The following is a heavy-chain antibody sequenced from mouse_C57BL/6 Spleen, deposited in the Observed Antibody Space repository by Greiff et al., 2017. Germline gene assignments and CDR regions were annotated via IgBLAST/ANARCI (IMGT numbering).Heavy chain of an antibody. D-gene: IGHD2-2*01. J-gene: IGHJ2*01. CDR2: IYPGDGAT. CDR1: GYAFSSYW. V-gene: IGHV1-80*01. Sequence: QVQLKESGAELVKPGASVKISCKASGYAFSSYWMNWVKQRPGKGLEWIGQIYPGDGATNYNGKFKGKATLTADKSSSTAYMQLSSLTSEYSAVYCCARSLGGYDDYWGQGTTLTVSS. CDR3: ARSLGGYDDY.